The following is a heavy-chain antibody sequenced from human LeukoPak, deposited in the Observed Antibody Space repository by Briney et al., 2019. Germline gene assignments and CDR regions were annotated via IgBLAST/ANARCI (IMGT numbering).Heavy chain of an antibody. CDR3: ARKLPPYYYDSSGYLDAFDI. D-gene: IGHD3-22*01. V-gene: IGHV4-4*02. J-gene: IGHJ3*02. CDR1: GGSISSSNW. CDR2: IYHSGST. Sequence: SETLSLTCAVSGGSISSSNWWSWVRQPPGKGLEWIGEIYHSGSTNYNPSLKSRVTISVDKSKNQFSLKLSSVTAADTAVYYCARKLPPYYYDSSGYLDAFDIWGQGTMVTVPS.